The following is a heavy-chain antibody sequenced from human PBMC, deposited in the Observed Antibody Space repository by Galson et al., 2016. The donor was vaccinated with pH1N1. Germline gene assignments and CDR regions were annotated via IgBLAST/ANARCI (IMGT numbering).Heavy chain of an antibody. CDR2: INGGNGNT. V-gene: IGHV1-3*01. D-gene: IGHD2-2*01. J-gene: IGHJ3*02. CDR1: GYTFTSYA. Sequence: SVKVSCKALGYTFTSYAVYWVRQAPGQSLEWMGWINGGNGNTKYSQKFQDRVTITRETSASTAYMELSGLKFEDAAVYFCARDLDSASYKAKDGCDIWGKGTKVSVSS. CDR3: ARDLDSASYKAKDGCDI.